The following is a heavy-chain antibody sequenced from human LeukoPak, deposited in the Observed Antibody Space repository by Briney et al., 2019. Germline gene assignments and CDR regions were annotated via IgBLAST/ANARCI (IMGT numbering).Heavy chain of an antibody. Sequence: GGSLRLSCAASGFTFSSYSMNWVGQAPGKGLEWVSSISSGSSYIYYADSVKGRFTISRDNAKNSLYLQMNSLRAEDTAVYYCAREGETVDYYYYGMDVWGQGTTVTVSS. CDR1: GFTFSSYS. J-gene: IGHJ6*02. CDR2: ISSGSSYI. CDR3: AREGETVDYYYYGMDV. V-gene: IGHV3-21*01. D-gene: IGHD2-21*01.